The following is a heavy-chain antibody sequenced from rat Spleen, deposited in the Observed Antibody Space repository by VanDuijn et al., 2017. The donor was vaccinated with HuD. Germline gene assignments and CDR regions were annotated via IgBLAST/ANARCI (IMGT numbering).Heavy chain of an antibody. J-gene: IGHJ3*01. V-gene: IGHV5-19*01. CDR1: GFTFSNFG. CDR2: ISPSGGRT. CDR3: VRQEPLYKNWFSY. Sequence: EVQLVESGGGLVQPGRSLKLSCAASGFTFSNFGMHWIRQAPTKGLEWVASISPSGGRTYYRDSVKGRFTISRDNAITTLYLQMDSPRSEDTATYFCVRQEPLYKNWFSYWGQGTLVTVSS. D-gene: IGHD1-2*01.